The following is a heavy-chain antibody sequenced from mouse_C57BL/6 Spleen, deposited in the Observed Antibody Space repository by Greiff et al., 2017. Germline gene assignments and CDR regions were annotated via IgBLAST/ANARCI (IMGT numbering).Heavy chain of an antibody. V-gene: IGHV1-82*01. D-gene: IGHD6-1*01. J-gene: IGHJ4*01. CDR1: GYAFSSSW. CDR2: IYPGDGDT. Sequence: QVQLQQSGPELVKPGASVKISCKASGYAFSSSWMNWVKQRPGKGLEWIGRIYPGDGDTTYNGTFTGKAPLTADKSSSPAYMQLIRLTSEDAAVDVCERSNDRQGDAMDYWGQGTSVTVAS. CDR3: ERSNDRQGDAMDY.